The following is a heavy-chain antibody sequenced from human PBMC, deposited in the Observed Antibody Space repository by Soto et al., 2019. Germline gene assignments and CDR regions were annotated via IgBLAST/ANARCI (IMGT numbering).Heavy chain of an antibody. CDR2: IIPIFGTA. D-gene: IGHD4-17*01. Sequence: SVKVSCKASGGTFSSYAISWVRQAPGQGLEWMGGIIPIFGTANYAQKFQGRVTITADESTSTAYMELSSLRSEDTAVYYCARGGYGDYVYYYFDYWGQGTLVTVSS. CDR1: GGTFSSYA. J-gene: IGHJ4*02. CDR3: ARGGYGDYVYYYFDY. V-gene: IGHV1-69*13.